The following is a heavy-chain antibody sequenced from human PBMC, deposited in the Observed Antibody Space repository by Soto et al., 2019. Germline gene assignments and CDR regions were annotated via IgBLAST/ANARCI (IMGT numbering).Heavy chain of an antibody. CDR3: ARDPPTGTTLDWADS. CDR1: GFSFSSDS. D-gene: IGHD1-7*01. V-gene: IGHV3-21*01. J-gene: IGHJ4*02. Sequence: SLRLSCAASGFSFSSDSMGWVRQAPGKGLEWVSSISSSGSFMNYADSVKGRFTISRDNAKNSLYLQMSGLKDEDTAVYYCARDPPTGTTLDWADSWGQGTLVTVSS. CDR2: ISSSGSFM.